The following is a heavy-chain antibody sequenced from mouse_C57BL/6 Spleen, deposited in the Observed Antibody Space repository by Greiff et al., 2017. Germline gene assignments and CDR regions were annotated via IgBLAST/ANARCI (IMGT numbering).Heavy chain of an antibody. Sequence: EVQLQQSVAELVRPGASVKLSCTASGFTINNTYMHWVKQRPEQGLEWIGRIDPAHGNTKYAPKFPGKAPITEDTSSNAAYLQLSSLTSEDSANYCAARTYGSRFFDYWGQGTTLTVSS. D-gene: IGHD1-1*01. CDR1: GFTINNTY. CDR2: IDPAHGNT. J-gene: IGHJ2*01. CDR3: ARTYGSRFFDY. V-gene: IGHV14-3*01.